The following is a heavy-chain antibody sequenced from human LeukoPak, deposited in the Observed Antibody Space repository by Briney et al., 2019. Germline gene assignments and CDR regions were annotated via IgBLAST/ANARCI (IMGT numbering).Heavy chain of an antibody. CDR3: ARREPAGSTAYFNY. CDR1: GFTFSSYS. Sequence: GGSLRLSCAASGFTFSSYSMNWVRQAPGKGLEWVASINHNGNVNYYVDSVKGRFTISRDNAKNSLYLQMSNLRAEDTAVYYCARREPAGSTAYFNYWGQGTLVTVSS. V-gene: IGHV3-7*03. J-gene: IGHJ4*02. CDR2: INHNGNVN. D-gene: IGHD1-26*01.